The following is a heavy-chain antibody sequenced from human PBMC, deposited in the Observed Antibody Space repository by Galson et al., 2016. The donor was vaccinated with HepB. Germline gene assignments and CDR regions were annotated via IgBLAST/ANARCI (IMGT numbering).Heavy chain of an antibody. CDR2: IKKKSDGATT. Sequence: SLRLSCAASGFTFTDARMNWVRQAPGKGLEWVGQIKKKSDGATTAYAAPVKGRFTISRDDSRNMVFLQMNSLETEDTGIYFCTTGGTHYYYYGVDVWGQGTTVTVSS. CDR1: GFTFTDAR. D-gene: IGHD1-1*01. V-gene: IGHV3-15*01. CDR3: TTGGTHYYYYGVDV. J-gene: IGHJ6*02.